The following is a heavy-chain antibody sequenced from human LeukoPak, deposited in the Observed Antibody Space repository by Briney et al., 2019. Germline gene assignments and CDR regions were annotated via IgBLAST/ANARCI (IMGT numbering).Heavy chain of an antibody. CDR3: ATDVGGD. J-gene: IGHJ4*02. CDR2: INRDGSEK. V-gene: IGHV3-7*01. CDR1: GFTFSSYW. Sequence: GGSLRLSCAASGFTFSSYWMNWVRQAPGKGLEWVANINRDGSEKYYVDSVKGRFTISRDNARNSLYLQMNSLRADDTALYYCATDVGGDWGQGTLVTVSS. D-gene: IGHD3-3*01.